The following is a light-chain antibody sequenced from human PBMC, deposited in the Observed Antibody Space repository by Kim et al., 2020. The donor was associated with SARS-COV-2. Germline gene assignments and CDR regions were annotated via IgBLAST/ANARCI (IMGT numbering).Light chain of an antibody. CDR1: QNIYNW. CDR2: DAS. CDR3: HQDNSY. V-gene: IGKV1-5*01. J-gene: IGKJ2*01. Sequence: DVQMTQSPSNLSASVGDRVTITCRARQNIYNWLAWYQQKSQRAPRLLIYDASNLESGVPSRFSGSGSGTEFTLTISSLQPDDAATYYCHQDNSYFGQGTKLEIK.